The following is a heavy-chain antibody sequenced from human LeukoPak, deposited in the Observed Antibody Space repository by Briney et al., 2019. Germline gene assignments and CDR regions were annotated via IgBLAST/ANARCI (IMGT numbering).Heavy chain of an antibody. J-gene: IGHJ4*02. CDR3: AKDPREWEPLREDY. D-gene: IGHD1-26*01. CDR1: GVTFSSSA. V-gene: IGHV3-23*01. CDR2: ISGRGGTT. Sequence: PGGSLRLSCAASGVTFSSSAMSWVRQTPGKGLEWVSAISGRGGTTYYADSVNGRFTISRDNSKNTLYLQMSSLRVEDTAVYYCAKDPREWEPLREDYWGQGTVVTVSS.